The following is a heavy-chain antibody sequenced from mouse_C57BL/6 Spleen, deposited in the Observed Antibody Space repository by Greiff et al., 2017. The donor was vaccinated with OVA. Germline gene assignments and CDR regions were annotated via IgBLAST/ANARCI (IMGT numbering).Heavy chain of an antibody. J-gene: IGHJ2*01. D-gene: IGHD2-4*01. V-gene: IGHV1-22*01. CDR2: INPNNGGT. CDR3: ARGDDSNFDY. Sequence: EVQRVESGPELVKPGASVKMSCKASGYTFTDYNMHWVKQSHGKSLEWIGYINPNNGGTSYNQKFKGKATLTVNKSSSTAYMELRSLTSEDSAVYYCARGDDSNFDYWGQGTTLTVSS. CDR1: GYTFTDYN.